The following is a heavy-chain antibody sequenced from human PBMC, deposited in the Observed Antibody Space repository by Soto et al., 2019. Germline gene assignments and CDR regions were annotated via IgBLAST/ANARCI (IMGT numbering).Heavy chain of an antibody. CDR2: VYYSGTT. D-gene: IGHD2-2*01. CDR3: ARLIHCKATSCYFDY. V-gene: IGHV4-39*01. CDR1: GGSISSSSYY. Sequence: QLQLQESGPGLVKPSETLSLTCTVSGGSISSSSYYWAWVRQPPGKGLEWIGSVYYSGTTYYNPSLKNRVTISGDTSKNQFSLKLSSVTAADTAVFYCARLIHCKATSCYFDYWGQGTLVTVSS. J-gene: IGHJ4*02.